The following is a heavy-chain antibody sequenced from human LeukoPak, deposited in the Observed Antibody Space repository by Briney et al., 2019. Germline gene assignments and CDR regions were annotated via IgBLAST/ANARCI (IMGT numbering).Heavy chain of an antibody. V-gene: IGHV4-39*07. CDR2: IYYSGGT. CDR3: AILTTVVTPFAY. D-gene: IGHD4-23*01. Sequence: SETLSLTCSVSGGSISSNTYYWGWIRQPPGKGLEWIGSIYYSGGTYYNPSLKSRVTISVDKSKNQFSLKLSSVTAADTAVYYCAILTTVVTPFAYWGQGTLVTVSS. J-gene: IGHJ4*02. CDR1: GGSISSNTYY.